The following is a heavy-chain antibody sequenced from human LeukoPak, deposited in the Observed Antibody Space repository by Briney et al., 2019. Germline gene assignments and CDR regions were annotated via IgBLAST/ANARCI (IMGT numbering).Heavy chain of an antibody. CDR1: GFTFSSYA. Sequence: GGSLRLSCAASGFTFSSYAMSWVRQAPGKGLEWVSAISGSGGSTYYAGSVKGRLTISRDNSKNTLHLQMNSLRAEDTAVYYCAKSSHYYDSSGYAFGAFDIWGQGTMVTVSS. V-gene: IGHV3-23*01. J-gene: IGHJ3*02. CDR3: AKSSHYYDSSGYAFGAFDI. D-gene: IGHD3-22*01. CDR2: ISGSGGST.